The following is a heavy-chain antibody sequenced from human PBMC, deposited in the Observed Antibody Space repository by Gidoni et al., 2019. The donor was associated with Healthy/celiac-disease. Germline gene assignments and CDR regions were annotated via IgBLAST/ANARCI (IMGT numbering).Heavy chain of an antibody. Sequence: EVQLLESGGCLVQPVGSLRLSCSASGFTFSSYAMSWVRQAPGKGREWVSAISGSGGSTYYADSVKGRFTISRDNSKNTLYLQMNSLRAEDTAVYYCAKDGAVPESLYFDYWGQGTLVTVSS. J-gene: IGHJ4*02. CDR3: AKDGAVPESLYFDY. V-gene: IGHV3-23*01. D-gene: IGHD3-16*01. CDR2: ISGSGGST. CDR1: GFTFSSYA.